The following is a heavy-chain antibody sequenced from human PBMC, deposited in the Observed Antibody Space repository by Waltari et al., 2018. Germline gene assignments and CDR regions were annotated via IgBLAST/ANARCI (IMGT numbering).Heavy chain of an antibody. V-gene: IGHV4-39*01. Sequence: QLQLQESGPGLVKPSETLSLTCTVSGGSISSTSYYWGWIRQPPGKGLEWIGSIYYTGRTTSNSSLKIRVTISVYTSKNQFSLKLSSVTAADTAVYYCARLPWSSSWIDYWGQGTLVTVSS. CDR1: GGSISSTSYY. J-gene: IGHJ4*02. CDR3: ARLPWSSSWIDY. CDR2: IYYTGRT. D-gene: IGHD2-2*01.